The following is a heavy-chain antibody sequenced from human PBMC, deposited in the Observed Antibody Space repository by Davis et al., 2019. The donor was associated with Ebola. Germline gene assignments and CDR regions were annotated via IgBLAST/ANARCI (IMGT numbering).Heavy chain of an antibody. Sequence: GESLKISCAASGFTLSSYGMHWVRQAPGKGLEWVAVIWYDGSNKYYADSVKGRFTISRDNSKNTLYLQMNSLRAEDTAVYYCAKDVYGGYYYYGMDVWGQGTTVTVSS. V-gene: IGHV3-33*06. J-gene: IGHJ6*02. D-gene: IGHD5/OR15-5a*01. CDR3: AKDVYGGYYYYGMDV. CDR2: IWYDGSNK. CDR1: GFTLSSYG.